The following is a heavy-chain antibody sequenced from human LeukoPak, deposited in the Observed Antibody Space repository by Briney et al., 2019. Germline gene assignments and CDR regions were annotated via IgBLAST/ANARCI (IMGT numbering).Heavy chain of an antibody. CDR3: ARGVTPYYGMDV. CDR1: GFTFSSYS. CDR2: ISSSSSYI. Sequence: TGGSLRLSCAASGFTFSSYSMNWVRQAPGKGLEWVSSISSSSSYIYYADSVKGRFTISRDNAKNSLYLQMNSLRAEDTAVYYCARGVTPYYGMDVWGQGTTVTVSS. J-gene: IGHJ6*02. D-gene: IGHD2-21*02. V-gene: IGHV3-21*01.